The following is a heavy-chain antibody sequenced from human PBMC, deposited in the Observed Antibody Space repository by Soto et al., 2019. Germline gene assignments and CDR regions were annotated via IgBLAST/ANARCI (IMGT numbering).Heavy chain of an antibody. CDR1: GFSLTSRPLG. Sequence: QITLKESGPTLVKPTETLTLTCSFSGFSLTSRPLGVGWIRQPPGKAPEWLALIYWDDDKRYSPSLRSRLATTNDAQITQVVFRMTNVAPTYTATYFCAQGRGGVAWNDGDFDFWGQGTLVTVSS. D-gene: IGHD1-1*01. CDR2: IYWDDDK. J-gene: IGHJ4*02. CDR3: AQGRGGVAWNDGDFDF. V-gene: IGHV2-5*02.